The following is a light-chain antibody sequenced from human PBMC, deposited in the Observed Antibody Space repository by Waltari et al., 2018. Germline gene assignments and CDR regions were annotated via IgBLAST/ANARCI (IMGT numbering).Light chain of an antibody. V-gene: IGLV1-44*01. CDR2: SIN. CDR1: SSNIGRNT. J-gene: IGLJ3*02. CDR3: AAWDDSLSGYWV. Sequence: QSVLTQPPSASGTPGQRVTMSCSGSSSNIGRNTVNWYKQLPGTAPKLLIYSINQRPSGVPDRFSGSKSGTSASLAISGLQPEDEANYYCAAWDDSLSGYWVLGGGTKLTVL.